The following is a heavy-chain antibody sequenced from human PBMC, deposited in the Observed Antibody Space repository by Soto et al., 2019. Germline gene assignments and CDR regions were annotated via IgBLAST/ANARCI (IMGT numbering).Heavy chain of an antibody. V-gene: IGHV3-72*01. CDR2: TKNKANSYTT. CDR1: GFTFSDRY. CDR3: TIEGAYPGPDFDY. Sequence: LRLSCAASGFTFSDRYMDWVRQAPGKGLEWVGRTKNKANSYTTEYAASVKGRFTISRDDSRNSVYLQMNSLKTDDTAVYYCTIEGAYPGPDFDYRGQGTLVTVSS. J-gene: IGHJ4*02. D-gene: IGHD3-16*01.